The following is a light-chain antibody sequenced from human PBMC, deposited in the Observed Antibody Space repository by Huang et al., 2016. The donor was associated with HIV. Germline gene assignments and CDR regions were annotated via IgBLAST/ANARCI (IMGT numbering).Light chain of an antibody. V-gene: IGKV3-15*01. Sequence: EVVMTQSPATLSVSPGEGVTLSCRASQSVSSNLAWFQQKHGQPPRLLIYGVSTRATGVPARFSGSGSGTEFTLTISSLQSEDFAVYYCQQYNNWPRTFGQGTKVEI. CDR2: GVS. CDR3: QQYNNWPRT. J-gene: IGKJ1*01. CDR1: QSVSSN.